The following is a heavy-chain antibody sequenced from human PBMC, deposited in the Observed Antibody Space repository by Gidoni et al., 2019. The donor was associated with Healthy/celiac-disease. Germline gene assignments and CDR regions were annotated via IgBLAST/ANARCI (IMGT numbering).Heavy chain of an antibody. V-gene: IGHV1-18*04. CDR2: ISAYNGNT. Sequence: QVQLVQSGAEVSKPGASVEVSCKAPGYTFTSYGIRWVRQAPGQGLEWIGWISAYNGNTNYAQKLQGRVTMTTDTSTSTAYMELRSLRSDDTAVYYCATYSSSAGINYWGQGTLVTVSS. CDR3: ATYSSSAGINY. D-gene: IGHD6-6*01. CDR1: GYTFTSYG. J-gene: IGHJ4*02.